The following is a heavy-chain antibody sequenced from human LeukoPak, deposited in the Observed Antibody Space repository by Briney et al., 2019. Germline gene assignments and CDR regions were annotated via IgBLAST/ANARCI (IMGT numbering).Heavy chain of an antibody. J-gene: IGHJ4*02. CDR3: ARTKPREYSSGWYYFDY. CDR2: IYYSGST. D-gene: IGHD6-19*01. V-gene: IGHV4-59*08. CDR1: GGSISSYY. Sequence: SETLSLTCTVSGGSISSYYWSWIRQPPGKGLEWIWYIYYSGSTNYNPSLKSRVTISVDTSKNQFSLKLSSVTAADTAVYYCARTKPREYSSGWYYFDYWGQGTLVTVSS.